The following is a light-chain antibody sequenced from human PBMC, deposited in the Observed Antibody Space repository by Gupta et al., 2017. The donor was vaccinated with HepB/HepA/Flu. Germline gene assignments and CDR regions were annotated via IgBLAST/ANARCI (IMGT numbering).Light chain of an antibody. V-gene: IGLV3-25*03. J-gene: IGLJ3*02. Sequence: SYELTQQSSVSVSPGQTARITCSGNALSDQYAYWYQPKPGQAPVVVIYKDNERPPGIPERFSGSSSGSTVTLTISGVQAEDEADYYRQSADSIGTWVFGRGTKLTVL. CDR1: ALSDQY. CDR2: KDN. CDR3: QSADSIGTWV.